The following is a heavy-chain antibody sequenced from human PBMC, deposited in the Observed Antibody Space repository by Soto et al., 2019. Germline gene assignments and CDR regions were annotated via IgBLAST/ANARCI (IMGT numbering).Heavy chain of an antibody. CDR2: ISGYNGNT. J-gene: IGHJ4*02. CDR3: ARESWQWLDY. V-gene: IGHV1-18*01. CDR1: GYTFTNYG. Sequence: QIQLVQSGAEVQKPGASVKVSCKTSGYTFTNYGVNWVRQAPGQGLEWMGWISGYNGNTNYVKKFQGRLSMATDTTTSTAYMELRSLRSDDTAVHYCARESWQWLDYWGQGTRVTVSS. D-gene: IGHD3-22*01.